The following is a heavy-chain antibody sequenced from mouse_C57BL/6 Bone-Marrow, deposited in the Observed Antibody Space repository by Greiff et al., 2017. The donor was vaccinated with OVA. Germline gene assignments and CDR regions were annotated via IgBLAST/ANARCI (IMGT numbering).Heavy chain of an antibody. CDR2: ISYDGSN. D-gene: IGHD2-5*01. CDR1: GYSITSGYY. V-gene: IGHV3-6*01. CDR3: ARGTHSKVDY. J-gene: IGHJ2*01. Sequence: EVKLQESGPGLVKPSQSLSLTCSVTGYSITSGYYWNWIRQFPGNKLEWMGYISYDGSNNYNPSLKNRISITRDTSKNQFFLKLNSVTTEDTATYYCARGTHSKVDYWGQGTTLTVSS.